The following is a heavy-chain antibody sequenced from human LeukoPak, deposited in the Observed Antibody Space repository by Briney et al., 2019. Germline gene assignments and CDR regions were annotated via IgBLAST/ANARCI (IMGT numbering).Heavy chain of an antibody. V-gene: IGHV4-39*01. CDR2: IYYSGST. J-gene: IGHJ4*02. CDR3: ARLSSGWYYFDY. Sequence: SETLSLTCTVSGGSISSSSYYWGWIRQPPGKGLEWIGSIYYSGSTYYNPSLKSRVTISVDTSKNQFSLKLSSVTAADTAVYYCARLSSGWYYFDYWGQGTLVTVSS. CDR1: GGSISSSSYY. D-gene: IGHD6-19*01.